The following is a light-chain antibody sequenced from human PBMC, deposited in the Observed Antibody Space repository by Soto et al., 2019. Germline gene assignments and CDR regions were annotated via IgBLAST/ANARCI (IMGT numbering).Light chain of an antibody. CDR3: QQYGSSPPYT. CDR2: GSS. CDR1: QTVSNNY. J-gene: IGKJ2*01. Sequence: EVVLTQSPGTLSLSPGERATLSCRASQTVSNNYLAWYQQQPGQAPRLLIFGSSDRATGIPDRFSGSGSGTDFTLTISRLEPEDFAVYYCQQYGSSPPYTFGQGTKLEIK. V-gene: IGKV3-20*01.